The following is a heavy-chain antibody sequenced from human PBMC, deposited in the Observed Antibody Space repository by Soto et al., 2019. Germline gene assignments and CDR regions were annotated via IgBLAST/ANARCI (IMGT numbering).Heavy chain of an antibody. J-gene: IGHJ4*02. CDR1: GGSLSSLY. Sequence: SQTLSLTCTVSGGSLSSLYWSRILRPPGMGLEWIASISYSGTTNYKSSLKSRVTISIDTSKNQFSLKFNSVTAADTAVYYCAREGYNFGPFDYWGQGALVTVSS. D-gene: IGHD5-18*01. CDR3: AREGYNFGPFDY. V-gene: IGHV4-59*11. CDR2: ISYSGTT.